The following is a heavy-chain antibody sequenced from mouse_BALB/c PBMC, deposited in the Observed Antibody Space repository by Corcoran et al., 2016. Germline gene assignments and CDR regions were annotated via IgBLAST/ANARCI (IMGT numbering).Heavy chain of an antibody. D-gene: IGHD2-2*01. J-gene: IGHJ2*01. CDR1: GYTFTSYV. CDR2: INPYNDGT. V-gene: IGHV1S136*01. CDR3: GRGGGYAGFDY. Sequence: EVQLQQSGPELVKPGASVKMSCKAAGYTFTSYVMHWVKQKPGQGLEWIGYINPYNDGTKYNEKFKGKATLTSDKSSSTAYMELSSLPSEDSAVYYCGRGGGYAGFDYWGQGTTLTVSS.